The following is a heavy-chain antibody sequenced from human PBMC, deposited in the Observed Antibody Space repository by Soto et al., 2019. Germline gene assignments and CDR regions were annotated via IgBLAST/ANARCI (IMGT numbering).Heavy chain of an antibody. J-gene: IGHJ4*02. CDR1: GYTFTSYG. Sequence: GASVKVSCKASGYTFTSYGISWVRQAPGQGLEWMGWISAYNGNTNYAQKLQGRVTMTTDTSTSTAYMELRSLRSDDTAVYYCATSYYDFWSGYYTTLNYWGQGTLVTVS. D-gene: IGHD3-3*01. CDR2: ISAYNGNT. CDR3: ATSYYDFWSGYYTTLNY. V-gene: IGHV1-18*01.